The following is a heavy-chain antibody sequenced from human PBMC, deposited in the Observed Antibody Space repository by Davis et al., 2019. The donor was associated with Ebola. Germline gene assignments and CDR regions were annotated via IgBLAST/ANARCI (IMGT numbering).Heavy chain of an antibody. Sequence: ASVKVSCKASGYTFTSYVIHWVRQAPGQRLEWMGWINPYNGNTISSQKFQGRVTITRDTSASTAYMELSSLTSEDTAVYYCARDQLRGLVLFYYFDYWGQGTLVTVSS. CDR3: ARDQLRGLVLFYYFDY. CDR2: INPYNGNT. J-gene: IGHJ4*02. V-gene: IGHV1-3*01. CDR1: GYTFTSYV. D-gene: IGHD3-10*01.